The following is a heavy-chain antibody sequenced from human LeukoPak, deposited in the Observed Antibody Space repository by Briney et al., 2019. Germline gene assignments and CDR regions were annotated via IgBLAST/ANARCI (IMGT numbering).Heavy chain of an antibody. CDR1: GYTFTTYD. D-gene: IGHD6-19*01. J-gene: IGHJ5*02. CDR3: ARGRGSGHKENWFDP. V-gene: IGHV1-8*01. CDR2: MNPNSGNT. Sequence: ASVKVSCKASGYTFTTYDINWVRQATGQALQWIGWMNPNSGNTGYTQKFQGRVTMTRNTSISTAYMELSSLRSEDTAVYYCARGRGSGHKENWFDPWGQGTLVTVSS.